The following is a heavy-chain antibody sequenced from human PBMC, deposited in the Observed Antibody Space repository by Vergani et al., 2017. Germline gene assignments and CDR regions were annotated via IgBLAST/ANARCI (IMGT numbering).Heavy chain of an antibody. D-gene: IGHD3-3*01. Sequence: QVQLQEAGPGLVKPSQTLSLTCTVSGGSISSGGYYWSWIRQPPGKGLEWIGYIYYSGSTYYNPSLKSRVTISVDTSKNQFSLKLSSVTAADTAVYYCARCDYDFWSGYYNWFDPWGQGTLVTVAS. CDR1: GGSISSGGYY. CDR3: ARCDYDFWSGYYNWFDP. CDR2: IYYSGST. J-gene: IGHJ5*02. V-gene: IGHV4-31*03.